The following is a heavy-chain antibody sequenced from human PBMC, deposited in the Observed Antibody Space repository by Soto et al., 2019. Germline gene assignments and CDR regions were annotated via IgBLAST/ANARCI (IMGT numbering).Heavy chain of an antibody. CDR3: ARERVAAAGGYYYYYGMDV. V-gene: IGHV1-46*01. CDR2: INPSGGST. Sequence: ASVKVSCKASGYTFTSYYMHWVRQAPGQGLEWMGIINPSGGSTSYAQKFQGRVTMTRDTSTSTVYMELSSLRSEDTAVYYCARERVAAAGGYYYYYGMDVWGQGTTVTVSS. CDR1: GYTFTSYY. J-gene: IGHJ6*02. D-gene: IGHD6-13*01.